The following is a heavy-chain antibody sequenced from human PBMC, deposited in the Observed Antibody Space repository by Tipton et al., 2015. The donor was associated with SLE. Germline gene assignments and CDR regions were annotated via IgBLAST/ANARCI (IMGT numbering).Heavy chain of an antibody. J-gene: IGHJ5*02. Sequence: QLVQSGAELRKPGASVSVPCKASGHTFTSYSINWVRQAPGQGLEWMGWISADNGNTNYAQKFQGRVTMTTDTSTSTVYMDLRRLRSDDTAVYYCATDMVAARAWGQGTLVTVSS. CDR1: GHTFTSYS. CDR3: ATDMVAARA. V-gene: IGHV1-18*01. CDR2: ISADNGNT. D-gene: IGHD5-12*01.